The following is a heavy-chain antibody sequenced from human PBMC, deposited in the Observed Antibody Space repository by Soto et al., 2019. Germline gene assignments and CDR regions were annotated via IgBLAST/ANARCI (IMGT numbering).Heavy chain of an antibody. CDR2: ISYDGSNK. CDR3: AKDSSSTVGWFDP. J-gene: IGHJ5*02. Sequence: GGSLRLSCAASGFTFSSYGMHWVRQAPGKGLEWVAVISYDGSNKYYGDSVKGRFTISRGNSKNTLYLQMNSLRAEDTAVYYCAKDSSSTVGWFDPWGQGTLVTVPQ. D-gene: IGHD2-2*01. V-gene: IGHV3-30*18. CDR1: GFTFSSYG.